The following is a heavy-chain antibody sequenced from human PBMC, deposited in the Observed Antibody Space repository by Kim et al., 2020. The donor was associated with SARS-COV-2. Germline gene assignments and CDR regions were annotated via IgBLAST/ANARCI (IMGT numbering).Heavy chain of an antibody. V-gene: IGHV3-23*01. Sequence: GGSLRLSCAASGFTFSSYAMSWVRQAPGKGLEWVSAISGSGGSTYYADSVKGRFTISRDNSKNTLYLQMNSLRAEDTAVYYCAKDILPFGVVKRSFDYWGQGTLVTVSS. CDR1: GFTFSSYA. CDR2: ISGSGGST. CDR3: AKDILPFGVVKRSFDY. J-gene: IGHJ4*02. D-gene: IGHD3-3*01.